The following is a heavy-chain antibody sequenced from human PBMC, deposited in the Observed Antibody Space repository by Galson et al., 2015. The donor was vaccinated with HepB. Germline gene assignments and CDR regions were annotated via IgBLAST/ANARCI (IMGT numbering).Heavy chain of an antibody. CDR2: IYYSGST. Sequence: ETLSLTCTVSGGSISSSSYYWGWIRQPPGKGLEWIGSIYYSGSTYYNPSLKSRVTISVDTSKNQFSLKLSSVTAADTAVYYCARHPAIAAAGIAPFDYWGQGTLVTVSS. J-gene: IGHJ4*02. CDR3: ARHPAIAAAGIAPFDY. V-gene: IGHV4-39*01. D-gene: IGHD6-13*01. CDR1: GGSISSSSYY.